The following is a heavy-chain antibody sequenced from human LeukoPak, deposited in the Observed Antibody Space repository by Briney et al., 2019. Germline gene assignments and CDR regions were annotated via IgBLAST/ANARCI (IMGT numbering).Heavy chain of an antibody. CDR1: GGSISSGGYY. D-gene: IGHD6-13*01. J-gene: IGHJ4*02. CDR2: IYYSGST. Sequence: KSSETLSLTCTVSGGSISSGGYYWSWIRQHPGKGLEWIGYIYYSGSTYYSPSLKSRVTISVDTSKNQFSLKLSSVTAADTAVYYCARGDSSSWYAIWGQGTLVTVSS. V-gene: IGHV4-31*03. CDR3: ARGDSSSWYAI.